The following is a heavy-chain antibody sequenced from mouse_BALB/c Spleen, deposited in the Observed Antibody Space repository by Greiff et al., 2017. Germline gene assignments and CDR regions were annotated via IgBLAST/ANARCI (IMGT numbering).Heavy chain of an antibody. CDR2: ISSGSSTI. CDR3: ARFYGYSYAMDY. Sequence: EVMLVESGGGLVQPGGSRKLSCAASGFTFSSFGMHWVRQAPEKGLEWVAYISSGSSTIYYADTVKGRFTISRDNPKNTLFLQMTSLRSEDTAMYYCARFYGYSYAMDYWGQGTSVTVSS. CDR1: GFTFSSFG. V-gene: IGHV5-17*02. D-gene: IGHD2-2*01. J-gene: IGHJ4*01.